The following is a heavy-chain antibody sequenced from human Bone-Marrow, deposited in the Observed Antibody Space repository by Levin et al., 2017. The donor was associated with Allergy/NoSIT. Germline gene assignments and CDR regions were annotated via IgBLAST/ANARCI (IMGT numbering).Heavy chain of an antibody. CDR1: GFTFSSYA. V-gene: IGHV3-23*01. Sequence: GESLKISCAASGFTFSSYAMSWVRQAPGKGLEWVSAISGSGGSTYYADSVKGRFTISRDNSKNTLYLQMNSLRAEDTAVYYCAKGPLMTYCSGGSCYRTNYGMDVWGQGTTVTVSS. CDR3: AKGPLMTYCSGGSCYRTNYGMDV. J-gene: IGHJ6*02. D-gene: IGHD2-15*01. CDR2: ISGSGGST.